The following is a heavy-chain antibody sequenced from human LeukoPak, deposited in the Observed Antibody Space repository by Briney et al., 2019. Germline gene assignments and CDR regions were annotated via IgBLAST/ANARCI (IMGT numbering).Heavy chain of an antibody. CDR1: GYTFTGYY. CDR3: ARDYYGSGSYYNAPKD. Sequence: GASVKVSCKASGYTFTGYYMHWVRQAPGQGLEWMGWINPNSGGTNYAQKFQGRVTMTRDTSISTAYTELSRLRSDDTAVYYCARDYYGSGSYYNAPKDWGQGTLVTVSS. CDR2: INPNSGGT. D-gene: IGHD3-10*01. V-gene: IGHV1-2*02. J-gene: IGHJ4*02.